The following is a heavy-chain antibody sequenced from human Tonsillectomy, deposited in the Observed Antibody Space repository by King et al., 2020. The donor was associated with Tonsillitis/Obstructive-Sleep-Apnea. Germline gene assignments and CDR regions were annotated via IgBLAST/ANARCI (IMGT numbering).Heavy chain of an antibody. CDR3: ARGTPAAAGLYLDY. J-gene: IGHJ4*02. Sequence: VQLVESGGGVVQPGRSLRLSCAASGFTFSSYAMHWVRQAPGKGLEWVAVISYDGSNKYYADSVKGRFTISIDNSKNTLYVQMNSLRAADTAVYYCARGTPAAAGLYLDYWGQGTLVTVSS. D-gene: IGHD6-13*01. CDR2: ISYDGSNK. V-gene: IGHV3-30*01. CDR1: GFTFSSYA.